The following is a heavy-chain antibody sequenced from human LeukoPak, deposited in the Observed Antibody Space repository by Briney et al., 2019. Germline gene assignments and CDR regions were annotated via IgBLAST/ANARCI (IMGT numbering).Heavy chain of an antibody. CDR3: ARDHSLWELLHYFDY. CDR1: GYTFTSYY. CDR2: INPSGGST. Sequence: GASVKVSCKASGYTFTSYYMHWVRQAPGQGLEWMGIINPSGGSTSYAQKFQGRVTMTRDTSTSTVYMELSSLRSEDTAVYCCARDHSLWELLHYFDYWGQGTLVTVSS. V-gene: IGHV1-46*01. J-gene: IGHJ4*02. D-gene: IGHD1-26*01.